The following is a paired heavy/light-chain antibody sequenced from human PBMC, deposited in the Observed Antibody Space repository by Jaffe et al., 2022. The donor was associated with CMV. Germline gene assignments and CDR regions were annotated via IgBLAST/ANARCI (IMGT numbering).Light chain of an antibody. Sequence: SYELTQPPSVSVSPGQTARITCSGDALPKQYAYWYQQKAGQAPMLVINEDSERPSGISDRFSGSSSGTTATLTISGVQAEDEADYYCQSADISGTYVLFGGGTKLTVL. CDR1: ALPKQY. J-gene: IGLJ2*01. CDR3: QSADISGTYVL. V-gene: IGLV3-25*03. CDR2: EDS.
Heavy chain of an antibody. D-gene: IGHD1-1*01. CDR3: AKGTDPGETTILYAFDM. Sequence: EVQLVESGGGSVQPGMSLRLSCVTSGFTFDDYGMHWVRRAPGKGLEWVSGMSWNSGRIEYADSVKGRFTISRDNAKNSLYLQMKSLRAEDTALYYCAKGTDPGETTILYAFDMWGQGTMVTVSS. V-gene: IGHV3-9*01. J-gene: IGHJ3*02. CDR1: GFTFDDYG. CDR2: MSWNSGRI.